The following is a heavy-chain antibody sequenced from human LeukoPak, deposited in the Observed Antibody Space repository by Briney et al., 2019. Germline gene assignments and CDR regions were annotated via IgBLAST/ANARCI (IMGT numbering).Heavy chain of an antibody. CDR2: IYHSGST. D-gene: IGHD3/OR15-3a*01. CDR1: GYSISSGYY. Sequence: PSETLSLTCTVSGYSISSGYYWGWIRQPPGKGLEWIGSIYHSGSTYYNPSLKSRVTISVDASKNQFSLKLSSVTAADTAVYYCARHWTWGRFDYWGQGTLVTVSS. CDR3: ARHWTWGRFDY. J-gene: IGHJ4*02. V-gene: IGHV4-38-2*02.